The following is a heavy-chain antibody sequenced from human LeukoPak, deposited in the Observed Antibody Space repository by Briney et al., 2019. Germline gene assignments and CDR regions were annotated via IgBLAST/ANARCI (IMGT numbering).Heavy chain of an antibody. J-gene: IGHJ4*02. CDR1: GFTFDDYA. CDR2: ISWNSGSI. V-gene: IGHV3-9*01. D-gene: IGHD3-22*01. Sequence: GGSLRLSCGASGFTFDDYAMHWVRQAPGKGLEWVSGISWNSGSIGYADSVKGRFTISRDNAKNSLYLQMNSLRAEDTALYYCAKDIGKYYDSSGYWEFDYWGQGTLVTVSS. CDR3: AKDIGKYYDSSGYWEFDY.